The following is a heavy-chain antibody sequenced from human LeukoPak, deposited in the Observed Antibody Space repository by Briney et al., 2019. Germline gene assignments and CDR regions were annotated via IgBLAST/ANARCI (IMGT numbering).Heavy chain of an antibody. CDR1: GFTFSSYA. CDR3: AHIGSSWPDY. V-gene: IGHV3-23*01. D-gene: IGHD6-13*01. CDR2: ISGSGGST. J-gene: IGHJ4*02. Sequence: GGSLRLSCAASGFTFSSYAMSWVRQAPGKGLAWVSAISGSGGSTYYADSVKGRFTISRDNSKNTLYLQMNSLRAEDTAVYYRAHIGSSWPDYWGQGTLVTVSS.